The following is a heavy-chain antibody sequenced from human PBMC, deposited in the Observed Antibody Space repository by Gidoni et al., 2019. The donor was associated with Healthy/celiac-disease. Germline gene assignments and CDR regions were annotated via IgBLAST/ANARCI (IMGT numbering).Heavy chain of an antibody. Sequence: QVQLQESGPGLVKPSETLSLTCTVSGGSISSYYWSWIRQPAGKGLEWIGRIYTSGSTNYNPSLKSRVTMSVDTSKNQFSLKLSSVTAADTAVYYCARGQDYVWGSYPPDAFDIWGQGTMVTVSS. J-gene: IGHJ3*02. CDR1: GGSISSYY. V-gene: IGHV4-4*07. D-gene: IGHD3-16*02. CDR2: IYTSGST. CDR3: ARGQDYVWGSYPPDAFDI.